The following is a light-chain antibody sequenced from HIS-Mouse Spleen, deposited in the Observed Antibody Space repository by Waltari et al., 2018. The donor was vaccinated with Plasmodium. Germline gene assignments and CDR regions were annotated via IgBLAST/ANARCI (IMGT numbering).Light chain of an antibody. Sequence: EIVMTQSPATLSVSPGERATLSCRASQSVSSNLAWYQQNTGQAPRLLIYGAATRAAGIPAMFSGSGSGTEFTLTISSLQSEDFAVYYCQQYNNWSFTFGPGTKVDIK. CDR3: QQYNNWSFT. J-gene: IGKJ3*01. CDR1: QSVSSN. V-gene: IGKV3-15*01. CDR2: GAA.